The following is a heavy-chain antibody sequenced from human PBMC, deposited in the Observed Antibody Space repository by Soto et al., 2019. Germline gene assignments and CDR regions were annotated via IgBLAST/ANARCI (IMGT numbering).Heavy chain of an antibody. D-gene: IGHD3-16*02. CDR3: AKDQGGSYRYYFDS. J-gene: IGHJ4*02. Sequence: GGALRLPCGASGFTLRGYAIPFVRQVSGKGLEWVSGINWNSGDIGYADSVKGRFTISRDNAKNSLYLQMNSLRPEDTALYYCAKDQGGSYRYYFDSWGQGTLVTVSS. CDR1: GFTLRGYA. V-gene: IGHV3-9*01. CDR2: INWNSGDI.